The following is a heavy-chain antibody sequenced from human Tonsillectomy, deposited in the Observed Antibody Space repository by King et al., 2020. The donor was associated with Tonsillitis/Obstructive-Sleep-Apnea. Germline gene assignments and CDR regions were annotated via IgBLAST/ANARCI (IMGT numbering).Heavy chain of an antibody. CDR3: ARGYYYDRSGH. CDR2: IYYSGST. Sequence: VQLQESGPGLVKPSETLSLTCTVSGGSISSYYWSWIRQPPGKGLEWIGYIYYSGSTNYNPSLKSRVTISVDTSKNQFSLKLSSVTAADTAVYYCARGYYYDRSGHWGQGPLVTVS. V-gene: IGHV4-59*01. J-gene: IGHJ4*02. D-gene: IGHD3-22*01. CDR1: GGSISSYY.